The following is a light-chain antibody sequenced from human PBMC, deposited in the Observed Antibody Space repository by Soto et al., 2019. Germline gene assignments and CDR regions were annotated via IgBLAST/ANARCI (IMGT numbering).Light chain of an antibody. CDR3: CSYAGSSTV. J-gene: IGLJ1*01. V-gene: IGLV2-23*03. Sequence: LTQPASVSGSPGQSITISCTGTSSDVGSYNLVSWYQQHPGKAPKLMIYEGSKRPSGVSNRFSGSKSGNTASLTISGLQAEDEADYYCCSYAGSSTVFGTGTKVTVL. CDR2: EGS. CDR1: SSDVGSYNL.